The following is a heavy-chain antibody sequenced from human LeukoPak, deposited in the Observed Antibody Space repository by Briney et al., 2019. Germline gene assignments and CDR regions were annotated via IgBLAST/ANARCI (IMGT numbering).Heavy chain of an antibody. V-gene: IGHV3-9*03. D-gene: IGHD6-19*01. Sequence: TGGSLRLSCAASGFTFDDYAMHWVRQAPGKGLERVSGISWNSGSIGYADSVKGRFTISRDNAKNSLYLQMNSLRAEDMALYYCAKDIESGYSSGWGFDYWGQGTLVTVSS. J-gene: IGHJ4*02. CDR3: AKDIESGYSSGWGFDY. CDR2: ISWNSGSI. CDR1: GFTFDDYA.